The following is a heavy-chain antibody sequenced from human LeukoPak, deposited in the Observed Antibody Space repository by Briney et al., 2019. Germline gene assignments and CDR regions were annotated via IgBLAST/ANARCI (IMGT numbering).Heavy chain of an antibody. D-gene: IGHD3-3*01. CDR3: AKYPVWSGYSLYYYYMDD. V-gene: IGHV3-23*01. CDR1: GFTFSSYA. Sequence: GGSLRLSCAASGFTFSSYAMSWVRQAPGKGLEWVSAISGSGGSTYYADSVKGRFTISRDNSKNTLYLQMNSLRAEDTAVYYCAKYPVWSGYSLYYYYMDDWGRGTTVTVSS. J-gene: IGHJ6*03. CDR2: ISGSGGST.